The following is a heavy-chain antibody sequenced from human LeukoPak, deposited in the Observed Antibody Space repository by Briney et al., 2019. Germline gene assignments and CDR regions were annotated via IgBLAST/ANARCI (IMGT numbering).Heavy chain of an antibody. CDR2: INHSGST. CDR1: GGSFSGYY. D-gene: IGHD4-11*01. V-gene: IGHV4-34*01. J-gene: IGHJ4*02. CDR3: VSNPYSNYYFDY. Sequence: SETLSLTCAVYGGSFSGYYWSWIRQPPGKGLEWIGEINHSGSTNYSPSLESRVTISVDTSKNQFSLKLSSVTAADTAVYYCVSNPYSNYYFDYWGQGTLVTVSS.